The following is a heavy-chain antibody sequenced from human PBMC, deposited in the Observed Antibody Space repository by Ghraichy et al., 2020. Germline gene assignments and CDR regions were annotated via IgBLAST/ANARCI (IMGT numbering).Heavy chain of an antibody. V-gene: IGHV3-15*01. CDR1: GFTFSNAW. Sequence: GGSLRLSCAASGFTFSNAWMSWVRQSPGKGLEWVGRIKSKIDGGTKVYAAPVEGRFTISRDDSENMLFLQMNSLKIEDTAVYYCPTDHPLVLGLRRPKSYDYYYGMDVWGQGTTVTVSS. CDR3: PTDHPLVLGLRRPKSYDYYYGMDV. CDR2: IKSKIDGGTK. D-gene: IGHD3-10*01. J-gene: IGHJ6*02.